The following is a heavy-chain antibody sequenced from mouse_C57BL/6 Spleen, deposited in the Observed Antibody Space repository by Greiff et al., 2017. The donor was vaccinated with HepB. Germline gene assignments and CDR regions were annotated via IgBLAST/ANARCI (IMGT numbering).Heavy chain of an antibody. V-gene: IGHV14-1*01. Sequence: EVKLMESGAELVRPGASVKLSCTASGFNIKDYYMHWVKQRPEQGLEWIGRIDPEDGDTEYAPKFQGKATMTADTSSNTAYLQLSSLTSEDTAVYYCTTRMDPYSNQYYFDYWGQGTTLTVSS. CDR3: TTRMDPYSNQYYFDY. CDR1: GFNIKDYY. J-gene: IGHJ2*01. CDR2: IDPEDGDT. D-gene: IGHD2-5*01.